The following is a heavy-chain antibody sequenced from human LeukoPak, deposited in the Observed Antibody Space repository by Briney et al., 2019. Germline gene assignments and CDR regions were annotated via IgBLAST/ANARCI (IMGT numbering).Heavy chain of an antibody. D-gene: IGHD6-6*01. V-gene: IGHV4-34*01. CDR2: INHSGST. CDR3: ARAVAARRRFDY. J-gene: IGHJ4*02. CDR1: GFTVNNNY. Sequence: PGGSLRLSCAASGFTVNNNYMSWVRQPPGKGLEWIGEINHSGSTNYNPSLKSRVTISVDTSKNQFSLRLSSVTAADTAVYYCARAVAARRRFDYWGQGTLVTVSS.